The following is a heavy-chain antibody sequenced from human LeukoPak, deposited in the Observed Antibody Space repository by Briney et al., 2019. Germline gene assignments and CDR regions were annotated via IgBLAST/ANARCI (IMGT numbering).Heavy chain of an antibody. J-gene: IGHJ4*02. V-gene: IGHV4-59*08. CDR1: GVSISSYC. CDR2: IYHSGST. CDR3: ATSDEAKTAPYDV. D-gene: IGHD1-26*01. Sequence: SETLSLTCTVSGVSISSYCWSWVRQPPGKGLEWIGYIYHSGSTDYNPSLRSRVTMSVDTSKNQLSMEPRYLTAADTAMYYCATSDEAKTAPYDVWGQGTLVTVSS.